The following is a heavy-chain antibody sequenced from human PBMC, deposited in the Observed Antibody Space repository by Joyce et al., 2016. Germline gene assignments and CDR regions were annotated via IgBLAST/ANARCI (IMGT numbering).Heavy chain of an antibody. Sequence: QLQMVQSGAEVKKPGASVKVSCRASGGTFSSDAISWVRQAPGQGLEWMGGIIPLYGTANYAQKFQGRVTITADESTNTAYMELSTLRSEDTAVFYCAREGRSGPYYLDYWGQGTLVTVSS. CDR3: AREGRSGPYYLDY. CDR1: GGTFSSDA. D-gene: IGHD6-19*01. CDR2: IIPLYGTA. J-gene: IGHJ4*02. V-gene: IGHV1-69*01.